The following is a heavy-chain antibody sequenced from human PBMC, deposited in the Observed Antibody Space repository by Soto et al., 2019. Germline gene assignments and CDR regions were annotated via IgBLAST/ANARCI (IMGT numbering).Heavy chain of an antibody. CDR2: ISSSSSTI. J-gene: IGHJ4*02. D-gene: IGHD6-19*01. Sequence: EVQLVESGGGLVQPGGSLRLSCAASGFTFSSYSMNWVRQAPGKGLEWASYISSSSSTIYYADSVKGRFTISRDNAKNSLYLQMNSLRDEDTAVYYCARVFYSVAGTGGLDYWGQGTLVTVSS. V-gene: IGHV3-48*02. CDR1: GFTFSSYS. CDR3: ARVFYSVAGTGGLDY.